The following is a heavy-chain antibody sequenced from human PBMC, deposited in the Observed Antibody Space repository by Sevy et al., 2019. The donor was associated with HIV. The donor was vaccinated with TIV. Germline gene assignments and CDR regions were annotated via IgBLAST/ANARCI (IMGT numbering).Heavy chain of an antibody. CDR2: IRYDGSNK. Sequence: GGSLRLSCAASGFTLSSYGMHWVRQAPGKGLEWVAVIRYDGSNKYYADSVKGRFTISSDNSKNTLYLQMNSLRAEDTAVDYGAGDRLGITIAAEWGGGMDVWGQGTTVTVSS. CDR1: GFTLSSYG. CDR3: AGDRLGITIAAEWGGGMDV. D-gene: IGHD3-3*01. V-gene: IGHV3-33*01. J-gene: IGHJ6*02.